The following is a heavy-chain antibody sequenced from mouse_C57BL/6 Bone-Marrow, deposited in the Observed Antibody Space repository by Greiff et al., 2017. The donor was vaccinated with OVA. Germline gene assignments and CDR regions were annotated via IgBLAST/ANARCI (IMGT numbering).Heavy chain of an antibody. CDR2: IYPRSGNT. Sequence: QVQLQQSGAELARPGASVKLSCKASGYTFTSYGISWVKQRTGQGLEWIGEIYPRSGNTYYNEKFKGKATLTADKSSSTAYMELRSLTSEDSAVYFCAGDYGSSPYFDYWGQGTTLTVSS. CDR3: AGDYGSSPYFDY. CDR1: GYTFTSYG. J-gene: IGHJ2*01. V-gene: IGHV1-81*01. D-gene: IGHD1-1*01.